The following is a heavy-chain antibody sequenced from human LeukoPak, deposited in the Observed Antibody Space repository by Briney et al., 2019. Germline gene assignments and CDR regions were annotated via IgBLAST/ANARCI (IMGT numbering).Heavy chain of an antibody. CDR1: GGSISSGDYY. CDR2: IYYSGST. D-gene: IGHD3-22*01. CDR3: ARLRYYDSTEGDFGY. J-gene: IGHJ4*02. Sequence: PSQTLSLTCTVSGGSISSGDYYWSWIRQPPGKGLEWIGYIYYSGSTYYNPSLKSRVTISVDTSKNQFSLKLSSVTAADTAVYYCARLRYYDSTEGDFGYWGQGTLVTVSS. V-gene: IGHV4-30-4*01.